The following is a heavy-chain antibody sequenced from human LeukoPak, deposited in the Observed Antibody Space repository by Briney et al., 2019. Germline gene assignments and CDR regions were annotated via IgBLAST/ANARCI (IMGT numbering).Heavy chain of an antibody. V-gene: IGHV3-23*01. D-gene: IGHD3-10*01. Sequence: GGTLRLSCAASGFTFSSYGMSWVRQAPGKGLEWISGMSGSGGRTYHADSVKGRFTISRDNSKNTLYLQMNSLRVKDTAVYYCGKAGRGGAITMIRGVKGDYYYMDVWGKGTTVTISS. CDR3: GKAGRGGAITMIRGVKGDYYYMDV. CDR2: MSGSGGRT. CDR1: GFTFSSYG. J-gene: IGHJ6*03.